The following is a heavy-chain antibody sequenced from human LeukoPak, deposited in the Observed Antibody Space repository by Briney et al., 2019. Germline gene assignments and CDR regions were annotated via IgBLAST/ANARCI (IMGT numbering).Heavy chain of an antibody. D-gene: IGHD6-13*01. CDR1: GGSISSYY. CDR2: IYTSGST. J-gene: IGHJ6*03. V-gene: IGHV4-4*09. CDR3: ARLAAAAGSASYYYYYYMDV. Sequence: SETLSLTCTVSGGSISSYYWSWIRQPAGKGLEWIGYIYTSGSTNYNPSLKSRVTISVDTSKNQFSLKLSSVTAADTAVYYCARLAAAAGSASYYYYYYMDVWGKGTTVTVSS.